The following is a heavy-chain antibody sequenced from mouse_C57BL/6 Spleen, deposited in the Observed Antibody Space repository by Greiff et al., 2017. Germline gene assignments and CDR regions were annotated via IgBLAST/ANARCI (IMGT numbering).Heavy chain of an antibody. CDR1: GYTFTSYW. CDR2: IDPSDSYT. Sequence: VQLQQPGAELVMPGASVKLSCKASGYTFTSYWMHWVKQRPGQGLEWIGEIDPSDSYTNYNQKFKGKSTLTVDKSSSTAYMQLSSLTSEDSAVYYCARSYGSSYGGFAYWGQGTLVTVSA. D-gene: IGHD1-1*01. J-gene: IGHJ3*01. V-gene: IGHV1-69*01. CDR3: ARSYGSSYGGFAY.